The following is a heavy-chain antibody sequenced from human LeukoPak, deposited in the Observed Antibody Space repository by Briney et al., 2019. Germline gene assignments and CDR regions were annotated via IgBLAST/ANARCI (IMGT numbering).Heavy chain of an antibody. J-gene: IGHJ4*02. V-gene: IGHV4-38-2*02. CDR3: ARDPEVDTGTGPRFDY. D-gene: IGHD5-18*01. CDR1: GYSISSGYY. CDR2: IYDSGST. Sequence: SETLSLTCTVSGYSISSGYYWGWIRQPPGKGLEWIGYIYDSGSTNYNPSLKSRVTISVDTSKNQFSLKLSSVTAADTAVYYCARDPEVDTGTGPRFDYWGQGTLVTVSS.